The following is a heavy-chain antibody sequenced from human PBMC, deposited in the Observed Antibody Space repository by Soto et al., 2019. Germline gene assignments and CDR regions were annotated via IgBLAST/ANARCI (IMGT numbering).Heavy chain of an antibody. CDR2: ISSGGGST. V-gene: IGHV3-23*01. J-gene: IGHJ4*02. CDR1: GFTFSSYA. CDR3: AKSISSSSWSCFDY. D-gene: IGHD6-13*01. Sequence: GGSLRLSFAASGFTFSSYAMSWVRQAPGKGLEWVSAISSGGGSTYYADSVKGRFTISRDNSKNTLYLQMNSLRAEDTAIYYCAKSISSSSWSCFDYWGQGTLVTVSS.